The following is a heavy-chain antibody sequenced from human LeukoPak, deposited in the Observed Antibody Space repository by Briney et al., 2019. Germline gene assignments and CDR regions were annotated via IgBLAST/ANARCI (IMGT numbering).Heavy chain of an antibody. CDR1: GYTFTKYG. CDR2: INPSGGST. J-gene: IGHJ4*02. D-gene: IGHD1-26*01. Sequence: ASVKVSCKASGYTFTKYGIAWVRQAPGQGLEWMGIINPSGGSTSYAQKFQGRVTMTRDTSTSTVYMELSSLRSEDTAVYYCARGISGSLYFDYWGQGTLVTVSS. CDR3: ARGISGSLYFDY. V-gene: IGHV1-46*01.